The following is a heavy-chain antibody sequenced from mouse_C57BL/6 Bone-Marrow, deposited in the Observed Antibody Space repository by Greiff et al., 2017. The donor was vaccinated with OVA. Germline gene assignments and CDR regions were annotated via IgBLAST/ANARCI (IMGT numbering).Heavy chain of an antibody. CDR1: GYTFTDYY. CDR2: INPNNGGT. D-gene: IGHD4-1*01. CDR3: ARRYWDPYFDY. J-gene: IGHJ2*01. V-gene: IGHV1-26*01. Sequence: EVQLQQSGPELVKPGASVKISCKASGYTFTDYYMNWVKQSHGKSLEWLGDINPNNGGTSYNQKIKGQATLTVDKSSSTAYMELRSLTSEDSAVYYCARRYWDPYFDYWGQGTTLTVSS.